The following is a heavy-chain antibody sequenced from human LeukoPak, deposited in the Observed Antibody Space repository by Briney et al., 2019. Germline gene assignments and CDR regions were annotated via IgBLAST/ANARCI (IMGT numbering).Heavy chain of an antibody. CDR1: GGSISSSSYY. D-gene: IGHD3-10*01. Sequence: SETLSLTCTVSGGSISSSSYYLGWIRQPPGKGLEWIGSIYYSGSTYYNPSLKSRVTISVDTSKNQFSLKLSSVTAADTAVYYCALVLSLPHYYYYYMDVWGKGTTVTVSS. CDR3: ALVLSLPHYYYYYMDV. V-gene: IGHV4-39*01. J-gene: IGHJ6*03. CDR2: IYYSGST.